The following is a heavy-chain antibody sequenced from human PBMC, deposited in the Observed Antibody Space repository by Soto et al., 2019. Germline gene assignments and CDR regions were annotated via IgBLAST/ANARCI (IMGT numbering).Heavy chain of an antibody. CDR2: FDPEDGET. D-gene: IGHD5-12*01. V-gene: IGHV1-24*01. Sequence: ASVKVSCKVSGYTLTELSMHWVRQAPGKGLEWMGGFDPEDGETIYAQKFQGRVTMTEDTSTDTAYMELSSLRPEDTALYFCATWHLREHAYDIWGQGTMVTVSS. CDR1: GYTLTELS. J-gene: IGHJ3*02. CDR3: ATWHLREHAYDI.